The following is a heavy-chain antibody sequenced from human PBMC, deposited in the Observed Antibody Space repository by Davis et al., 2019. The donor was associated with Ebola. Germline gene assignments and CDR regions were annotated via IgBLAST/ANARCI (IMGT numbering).Heavy chain of an antibody. CDR3: ARGGGRMLDY. CDR1: GFIFTNYW. CDR2: TKQDGSEQ. V-gene: IGHV3-7*01. J-gene: IGHJ4*02. D-gene: IGHD1-14*01. Sequence: GESLKISCAASGFIFTNYWMTWVRQVQGRGLEFMGNTKQDGSEQYYVDSVKGRFTISRDNAKNSVYLQINSLRAEDTAVYYCARGGGRMLDYWGQGTLVTVSS.